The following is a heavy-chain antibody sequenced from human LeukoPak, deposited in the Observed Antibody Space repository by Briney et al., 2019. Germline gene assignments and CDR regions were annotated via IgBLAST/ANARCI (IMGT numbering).Heavy chain of an antibody. D-gene: IGHD1-14*01. Sequence: PGGSLRLSCAASGFISSDYYMNWIRQAPGKGLEWVSYISGNTYTIYNADSVKGRFIISRDNAKNSLYLQMNSLRAEDTAVYYCALRWTGALDYWGQGTLVTVSS. CDR3: ALRWTGALDY. CDR2: ISGNTYTI. J-gene: IGHJ4*02. V-gene: IGHV3-11*04. CDR1: GFISSDYY.